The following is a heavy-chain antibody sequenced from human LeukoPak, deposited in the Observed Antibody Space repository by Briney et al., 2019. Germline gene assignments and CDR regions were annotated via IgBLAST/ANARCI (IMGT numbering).Heavy chain of an antibody. Sequence: GGSLRLSCAASGFTFSSYWMGWVRQAPGKGLEWVANIKQDGSERHYVDSVKGRFTISRDNAKNPLYLQMNSLRAEDAAVYYCARQVPVTLDYWGQGTLVTVSS. CDR1: GFTFSSYW. CDR2: IKQDGSER. CDR3: ARQVPVTLDY. D-gene: IGHD4-17*01. V-gene: IGHV3-7*01. J-gene: IGHJ4*02.